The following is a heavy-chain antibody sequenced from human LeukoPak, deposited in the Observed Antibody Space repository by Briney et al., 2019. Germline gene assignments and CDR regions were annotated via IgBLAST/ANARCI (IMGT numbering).Heavy chain of an antibody. V-gene: IGHV3-21*01. CDR3: AKDRQYYDSSGYLDY. Sequence: PGGSLRLSCVASGFTFGSFGMNWVRQAPGKGLEWVSSISSSSSYIYYADSVRGRITISRDNAKNSLYLQVNSLRAEDTAVYYCAKDRQYYDSSGYLDYWGQGTLVTVSS. CDR2: ISSSSSYI. CDR1: GFTFGSFG. D-gene: IGHD3-22*01. J-gene: IGHJ4*02.